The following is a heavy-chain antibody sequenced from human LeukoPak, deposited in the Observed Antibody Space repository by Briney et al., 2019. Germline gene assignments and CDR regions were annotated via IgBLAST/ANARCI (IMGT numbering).Heavy chain of an antibody. CDR1: GGSISSSSYY. CDR2: IYYSGST. J-gene: IGHJ4*02. D-gene: IGHD6-19*01. V-gene: IGHV4-39*07. CDR3: ARDPGYSSGWLDY. Sequence: PSETLSLTCTVSGGSISSSSYYWGWIRQPPGKGLEWIGSIYYSGSTYYNPSLKSRVTISVDTSKNQFSLKLSPVTAADTAVYYCARDPGYSSGWLDYWGQGTLVTVSS.